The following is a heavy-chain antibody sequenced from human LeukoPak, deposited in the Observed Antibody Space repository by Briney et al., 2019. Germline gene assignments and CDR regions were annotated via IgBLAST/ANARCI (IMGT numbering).Heavy chain of an antibody. CDR1: GFTFGDYA. CDR3: TTHSYYDILTGYYSFDY. CDR2: IRSKAYGGTT. D-gene: IGHD3-9*01. Sequence: GGSLRLSCTASGFTFGDYAMSWVRQAPGKGLEWVGFIRSKAYGGTTEYAASVKGRFTISRDDSKSIAYLQMNSLKTEDTAVYYCTTHSYYDILTGYYSFDYWGQGTLVTVSS. V-gene: IGHV3-49*04. J-gene: IGHJ4*02.